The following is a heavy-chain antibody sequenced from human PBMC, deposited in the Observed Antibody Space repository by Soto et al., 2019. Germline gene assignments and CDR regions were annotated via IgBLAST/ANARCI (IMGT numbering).Heavy chain of an antibody. CDR3: ARDLPYDPTNAFDI. D-gene: IGHD5-12*01. V-gene: IGHV3-21*01. CDR1: GFTFSSYS. CDR2: ISSSSSYI. J-gene: IGHJ3*02. Sequence: GGSLRLSCVASGFTFSSYSMNWVRQAPGKGLEWVSSISSSSSYIYYADSVKGRFTISRDNAKNSLYLQMNSLRAEDTAVYYCARDLPYDPTNAFDIWGQGTMVTVSS.